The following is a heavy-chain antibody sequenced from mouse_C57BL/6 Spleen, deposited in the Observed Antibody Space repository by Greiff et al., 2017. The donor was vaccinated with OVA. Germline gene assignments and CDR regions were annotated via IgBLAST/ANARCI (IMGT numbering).Heavy chain of an antibody. V-gene: IGHV1-69*01. CDR1: GYTFTSYW. J-gene: IGHJ3*01. CDR2: IDPSDSYT. Sequence: QVQLQQPGAELVMPGASVKLSCKASGYTFTSYWMHWVKQRPGQGLEWIGEIDPSDSYTNYNQKFKGKSTLTVDKSSSTAYMQLSSLTSEDSAVYNCAREGDDYDGSCAYWGEEALVTVSA. D-gene: IGHD2-4*01. CDR3: AREGDDYDGSCAY.